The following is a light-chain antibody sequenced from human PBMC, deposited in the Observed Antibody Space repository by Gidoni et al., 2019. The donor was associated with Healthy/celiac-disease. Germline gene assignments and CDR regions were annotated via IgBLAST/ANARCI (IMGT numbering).Light chain of an antibody. CDR1: QSIGSW. V-gene: IGKV1-5*01. CDR3: QQYNSYYT. J-gene: IGKJ2*01. Sequence: DIQMTQSPSTLSASVGDRVTITCRASQSIGSWLAWYQQTPGKAPKLLFSDASSVESGVPSMFSGSGSRTEFTLTISSLHPDDFATYYCQQYNSYYTFGPGTKLEIK. CDR2: DAS.